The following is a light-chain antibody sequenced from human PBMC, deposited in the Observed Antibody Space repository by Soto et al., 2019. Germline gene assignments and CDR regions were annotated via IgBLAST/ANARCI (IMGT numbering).Light chain of an antibody. CDR1: QGITDY. V-gene: IGKV1-27*01. CDR3: QNYNSAPWT. CDR2: AAS. Sequence: DIPMTQSPSSLSASVGDRVTITCRASQGITDYLALYQQKPGQVPNLLIYAASTLQSGVPSRFSGSGSGTDFTLTITGLQPEAVATYYCQNYNSAPWTFGQGTKVEIK. J-gene: IGKJ1*01.